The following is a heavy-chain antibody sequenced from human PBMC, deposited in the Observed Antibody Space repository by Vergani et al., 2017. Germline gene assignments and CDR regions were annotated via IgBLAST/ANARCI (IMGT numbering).Heavy chain of an antibody. CDR1: GFSFGDYA. D-gene: IGHD5-18*01. CDR3: SRGRGYSFGYSDY. Sequence: EVQLVESGGGLVPPGRSLRLSCAASGFSFGDYAMTWVRQAPGKGLEWVAFIRNKAYGGTTEYAASVKGRSTISRDDSKRLAYLQLSGLKTEDTAVYFCSRGRGYSFGYSDYWGQGTLVTVSS. CDR2: IRNKAYGGTT. V-gene: IGHV3-49*04. J-gene: IGHJ4*02.